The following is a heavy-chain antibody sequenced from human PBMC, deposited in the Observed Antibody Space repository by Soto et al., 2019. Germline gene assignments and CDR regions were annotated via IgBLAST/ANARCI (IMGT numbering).Heavy chain of an antibody. CDR2: ISSSSSYI. V-gene: IGHV3-21*01. CDR3: ARFTHYPGYSSSWYNDY. J-gene: IGHJ4*02. D-gene: IGHD6-13*01. Sequence: LRLSCAASGFTFSSYSMNWVRQAPGKGLEWVSSISSSSSYIYYADSVKGRFTISRDNAKNSLYLQMNSLRAEDTAVYYCARFTHYPGYSSSWYNDYWGQGTLVTVSS. CDR1: GFTFSSYS.